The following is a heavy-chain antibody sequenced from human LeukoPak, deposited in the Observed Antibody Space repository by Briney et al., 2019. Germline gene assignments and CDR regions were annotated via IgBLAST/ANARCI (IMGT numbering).Heavy chain of an antibody. V-gene: IGHV4-31*02. CDR2: IYYSGST. D-gene: IGHD5-12*01. Sequence: SWVRQHPGKGLEWIGYIYYSGSTYYNPSLKSRVTISVDTSKNQFSLKLSSVTAADTAVYYCARVSGYDRGEAAYGMDVWGQGTTVTVSS. J-gene: IGHJ6*02. CDR3: ARVSGYDRGEAAYGMDV.